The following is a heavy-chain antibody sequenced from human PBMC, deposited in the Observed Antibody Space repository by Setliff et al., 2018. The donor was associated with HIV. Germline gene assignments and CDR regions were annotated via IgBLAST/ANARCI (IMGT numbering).Heavy chain of an antibody. Sequence: GGSLRLSCAASGFTFSSYAMSWVRQAPGRGLEWVAIISYDGSNEYYADSVEGRFTISRDNSKNTLYLQMNSLTEDDTAVYYCARPIMGQDAFDIWGQGTMVTVSS. CDR3: ARPIMGQDAFDI. CDR1: GFTFSSYA. V-gene: IGHV3-30*04. D-gene: IGHD2-8*01. J-gene: IGHJ3*02. CDR2: ISYDGSNE.